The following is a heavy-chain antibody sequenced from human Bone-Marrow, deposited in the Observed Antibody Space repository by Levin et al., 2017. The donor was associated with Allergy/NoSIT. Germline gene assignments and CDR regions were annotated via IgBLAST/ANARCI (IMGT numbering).Heavy chain of an antibody. CDR1: GFTFSNYA. D-gene: IGHD3-16*02. V-gene: IGHV3-23*01. J-gene: IGHJ4*02. CDR3: AKVDLGGVIVPANWYFDY. CDR2: IGVSDSST. Sequence: GGSLRLSCVASGFTFSNYAMSWVRQAPGRGLEWVSGIGVSDSSTNYADSVQGRFTVSRDNSKSTLYLQINSLSAEGTAVYYCAKVDLGGVIVPANWYFDYWGQGTLVTVSS.